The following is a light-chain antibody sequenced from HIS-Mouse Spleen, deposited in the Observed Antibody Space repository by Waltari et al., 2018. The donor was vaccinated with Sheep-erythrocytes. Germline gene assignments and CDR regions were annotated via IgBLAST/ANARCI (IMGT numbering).Light chain of an antibody. Sequence: SYELTQPPSVSVSPGQTASITCSGDNLGAKHACWYQQNPGQSPVLVIYQDSKRPSGIPERFAGSNSGNTATLTISGTQAMDEADYYCQAWDSSTAVFGGGTKLTVL. CDR1: NLGAKH. CDR2: QDS. V-gene: IGLV3-1*01. J-gene: IGLJ2*01. CDR3: QAWDSSTAV.